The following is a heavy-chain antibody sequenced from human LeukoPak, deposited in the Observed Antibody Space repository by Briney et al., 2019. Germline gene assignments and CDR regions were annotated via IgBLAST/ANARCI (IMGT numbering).Heavy chain of an antibody. CDR2: ISSSSSTI. CDR3: ARGRLVVTALDY. V-gene: IGHV3-48*01. CDR1: GFTFSSYS. J-gene: IGHJ4*02. Sequence: GGSLRLSCAASGFTFSSYSMNWVRQAPGKGLEWVSYISSSSSTIYYADFVKGRFTISRDNSKNTLYLQMGSLRAEDMAVYYCARGRLVVTALDYWGQGSLVTVSS. D-gene: IGHD2-21*02.